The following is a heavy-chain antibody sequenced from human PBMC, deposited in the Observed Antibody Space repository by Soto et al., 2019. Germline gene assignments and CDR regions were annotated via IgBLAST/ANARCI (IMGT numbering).Heavy chain of an antibody. CDR3: ARYRGSGSYYFDY. CDR1: GGSFSGYY. D-gene: IGHD3-10*01. V-gene: IGHV4-34*01. CDR2: INHSGST. Sequence: LSLTCAVYGGSFSGYYWSWIRQPPGKGLEWIGEINHSGSTNYNPSLKSRVTISVDTSKNQFSLKLSSVTAADTAVYYCARYRGSGSYYFDYWGQGTLVTVSS. J-gene: IGHJ4*02.